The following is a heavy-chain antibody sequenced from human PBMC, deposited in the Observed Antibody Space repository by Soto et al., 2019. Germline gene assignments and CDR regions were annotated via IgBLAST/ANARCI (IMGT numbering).Heavy chain of an antibody. CDR1: GDSINNSHW. V-gene: IGHV4-4*02. D-gene: IGHD6-13*01. J-gene: IGHJ5*02. Sequence: QVQLQESGPGLVQPSGTLSITCAVSGDSINNSHWWSWVRQTPGKGLEWIGETYHSGTTNYNLSLKTLVTISIDKSKNQFSLKMNSVTAADTAVYYCAREVNSSPARGPNWFDPWGQGTLVTVSS. CDR3: AREVNSSPARGPNWFDP. CDR2: TYHSGTT.